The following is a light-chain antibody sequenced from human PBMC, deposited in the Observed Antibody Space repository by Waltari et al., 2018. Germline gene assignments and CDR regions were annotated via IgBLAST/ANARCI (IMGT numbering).Light chain of an antibody. Sequence: IVLTQSPGTLSLPPGERATLPCRASQSVSRTLACYQQKPGQPPRLLIYDASTRATGIPDRFSGSGSGTDFSLTISRLEPEDFAVYYCQKYGTLPATFGQGTKVEIK. V-gene: IGKV3-20*01. CDR3: QKYGTLPAT. CDR2: DAS. CDR1: QSVSRT. J-gene: IGKJ1*01.